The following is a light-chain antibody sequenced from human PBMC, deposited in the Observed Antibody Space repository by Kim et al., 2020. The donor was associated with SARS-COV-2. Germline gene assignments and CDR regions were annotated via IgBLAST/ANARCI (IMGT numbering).Light chain of an antibody. CDR3: QKYDSAPWT. V-gene: IGKV1-27*01. CDR2: AAS. Sequence: ASAGDGATITCRASQGVAKYLAWFQHKPGQVPRLLIYAASALKSGVPSRFSGRGSGTDFTLTISSLQPEDVATYYCQKYDSAPWTFGQGTKVDIK. CDR1: QGVAKY. J-gene: IGKJ1*01.